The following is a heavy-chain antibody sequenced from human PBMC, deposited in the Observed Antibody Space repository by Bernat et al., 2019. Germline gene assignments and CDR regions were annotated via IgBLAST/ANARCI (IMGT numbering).Heavy chain of an antibody. J-gene: IGHJ4*02. CDR1: GGTFSSYT. Sequence: QVQLVQSGAEVKKPGSSVKVSCKASGGTFSSYTISWVRQAPGQGLEWMGRIIPILGIANYAQKVQGRVTITADKSTSTAYMELSSLRSEDTAVYYCARDYYDSSGYEEGSMPFDYWGQGTLVTVSS. V-gene: IGHV1-69*02. CDR3: ARDYYDSSGYEEGSMPFDY. CDR2: IIPILGIA. D-gene: IGHD3-22*01.